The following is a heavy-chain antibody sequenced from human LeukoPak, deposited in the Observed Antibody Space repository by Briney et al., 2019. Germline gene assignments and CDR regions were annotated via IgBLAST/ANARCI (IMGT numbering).Heavy chain of an antibody. Sequence: PSETLSLTCAVYGGSFSGYYWSWIRQPPGEGLEWIGEINHSGSTNYNPSLKSRVTTSVDTSKNQFSLKLSSVTAADTAVYYCARGNFGSTTLIDYWGQGTLVTVSS. V-gene: IGHV4-34*01. CDR1: GGSFSGYY. CDR3: ARGNFGSTTLIDY. D-gene: IGHD6-13*01. CDR2: INHSGST. J-gene: IGHJ4*02.